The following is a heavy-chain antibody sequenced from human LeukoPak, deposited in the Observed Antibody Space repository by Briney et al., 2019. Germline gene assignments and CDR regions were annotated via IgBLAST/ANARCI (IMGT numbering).Heavy chain of an antibody. CDR1: GFTVSNNY. V-gene: IGHV3-11*04. D-gene: IGHD6-19*01. CDR2: ISSSSSTI. J-gene: IGHJ4*02. CDR3: ARGIAVAGTRLDY. Sequence: GGSLRLSCAASGFTVSNNYMSWVRQAPGKGLEWVSYISSSSSTIYYADSVKGRFTISRDNAKNSLYLQMNSLRAEDTAVYYCARGIAVAGTRLDYWGQGTLVTVSS.